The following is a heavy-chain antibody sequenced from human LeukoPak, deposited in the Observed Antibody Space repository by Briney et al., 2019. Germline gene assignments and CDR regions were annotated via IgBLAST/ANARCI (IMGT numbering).Heavy chain of an antibody. CDR1: GGSFSGYY. CDR2: INHSGST. CDR3: ARGRPKILRYFDWLPEPNAAPLDY. V-gene: IGHV4-34*01. Sequence: SETLSLTCAVYGGSFSGYYWSWIRQPPGKGLEWIGEINHSGSTNYNPSLKSRVTISVDTSKNQFPLKLSSVTAADTAVYYCARGRPKILRYFDWLPEPNAAPLDYWGQGTLVTVSS. J-gene: IGHJ4*02. D-gene: IGHD3-9*01.